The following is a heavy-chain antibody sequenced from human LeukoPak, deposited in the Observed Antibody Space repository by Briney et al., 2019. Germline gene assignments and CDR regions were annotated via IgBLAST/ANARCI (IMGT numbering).Heavy chain of an antibody. CDR2: ISAYNGNT. CDR1: GYTFTSYG. J-gene: IGHJ1*01. CDR3: AKGILGYCRDTSCYKEYFQH. Sequence: ASVKVSCKASGYTFTSYGISWVRQAPGQGLEWMGWISAYNGNTNYAQKLQGRVTMTTDTSTSTAYMELRSLRSDDTAVYYCAKGILGYCRDTSCYKEYFQHWGQGTLVTVSS. D-gene: IGHD2-2*02. V-gene: IGHV1-18*01.